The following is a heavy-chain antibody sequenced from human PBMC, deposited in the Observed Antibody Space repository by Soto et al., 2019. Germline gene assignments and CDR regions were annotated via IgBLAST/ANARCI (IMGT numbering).Heavy chain of an antibody. J-gene: IGHJ4*02. CDR1: GDTFTDYY. Sequence: QVQLMQSGAEVKKPGASVKVSCKASGDTFTDYYIHWVRQAPGQGLEWMGTVNPSGGHTTYAQHFLGRVTMTGDPSTSTLYMERTSLTSDAAAIYYCVRGGHVVVVTAALDYWGQGTLVTVSS. D-gene: IGHD2-21*02. CDR2: VNPSGGHT. V-gene: IGHV1-46*01. CDR3: VRGGHVVVVTAALDY.